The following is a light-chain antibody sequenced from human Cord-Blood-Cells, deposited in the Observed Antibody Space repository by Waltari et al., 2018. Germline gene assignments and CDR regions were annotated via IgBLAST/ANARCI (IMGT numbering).Light chain of an antibody. Sequence: QSALTQPPSVSGSPGQSVTISCTGTSSDVGSYNRVSRYQQPPGPAPKLMIYEVSTRPSGVPDRFSGSKSGNTASLTISGLQAEDEADYYCSSYTSSSRVVFGGGTKLTVL. V-gene: IGLV2-18*02. CDR3: SSYTSSSRVV. CDR2: EVS. J-gene: IGLJ2*01. CDR1: SSDVGSYNR.